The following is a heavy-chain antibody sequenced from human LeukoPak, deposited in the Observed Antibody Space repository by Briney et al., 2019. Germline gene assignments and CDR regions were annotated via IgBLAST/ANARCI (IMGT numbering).Heavy chain of an antibody. J-gene: IGHJ3*02. Sequence: SETLSLTCAVYGGSFSGYYWSWIRQPPGKGLEWIGEINHSGSTNYNPSLKSRVTVSVDTSKNQFSLKLSSVTAADTAVYYCARGSGYYADAFDIWGQGTMVTVSS. CDR1: GGSFSGYY. CDR3: ARGSGYYADAFDI. V-gene: IGHV4-34*01. D-gene: IGHD3-22*01. CDR2: INHSGST.